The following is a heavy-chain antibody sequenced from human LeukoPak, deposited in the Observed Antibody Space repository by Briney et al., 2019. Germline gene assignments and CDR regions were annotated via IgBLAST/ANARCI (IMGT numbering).Heavy chain of an antibody. Sequence: PGGSLRLSCAASGFTFSDYYMSWIRQAPGKGLEWVSYISSSGSTIYYADSVKGRFTISRDNAKNSLYLQMNSMRAEDTAVYYCAREPLWSGYYSVDYWGQGTLVTVSS. D-gene: IGHD3-3*01. CDR2: ISSSGSTI. CDR1: GFTFSDYY. J-gene: IGHJ4*02. CDR3: AREPLWSGYYSVDY. V-gene: IGHV3-11*01.